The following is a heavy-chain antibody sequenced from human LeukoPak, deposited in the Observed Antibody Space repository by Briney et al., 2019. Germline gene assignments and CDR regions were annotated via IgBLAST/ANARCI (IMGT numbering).Heavy chain of an antibody. CDR2: ISTGSSTM. V-gene: IGHV3-48*01. CDR1: GSTFSSYD. J-gene: IGHJ4*02. D-gene: IGHD3-3*01. Sequence: PGGSLRLSCAASGSTFSSYDMNWVRQAPGKGLEWVSYISTGSSTMYYADSVKGRFTISRDNAKNSLYLQMNSLRAEDTAVYYCAKGLGTVWSGSWYYFDYWGQGTLVTVSS. CDR3: AKGLGTVWSGSWYYFDY.